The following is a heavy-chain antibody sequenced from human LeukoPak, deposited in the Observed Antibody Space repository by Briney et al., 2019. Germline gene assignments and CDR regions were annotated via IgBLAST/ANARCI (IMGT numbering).Heavy chain of an antibody. CDR3: AKSGGLKYLDF. CDR2: ISNSGGST. CDR1: GFPSFSYA. J-gene: IGHJ4*02. V-gene: IGHV3-23*01. D-gene: IGHD3-16*01. Sequence: GGSLRLSCVGSGFPSFSYAMHWVRQPPGKGLEWVSFISNSGGSTYYAGSVKGRFTVSRDNSKNTLFLQMNSLRAEDSAVYYCAKSGGLKYLDFWGQGTLVTVSS.